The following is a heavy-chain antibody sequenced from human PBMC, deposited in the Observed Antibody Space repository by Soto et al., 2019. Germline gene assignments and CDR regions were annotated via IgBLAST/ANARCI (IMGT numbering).Heavy chain of an antibody. CDR1: GFTFSYYW. D-gene: IGHD1-26*01. V-gene: IGHV3-74*01. J-gene: IGHJ3*01. Sequence: EVQQLESGGGLVQPGESLRLSCAASGFTFSYYWMHWVRQAPGMGLVWVSRIHSDGSSTTYADSVKGRFTISRDNARNTLYLQMNSLSAEDTAVYYCARGDRGAFDLWGQGTVVTVSS. CDR3: ARGDRGAFDL. CDR2: IHSDGSST.